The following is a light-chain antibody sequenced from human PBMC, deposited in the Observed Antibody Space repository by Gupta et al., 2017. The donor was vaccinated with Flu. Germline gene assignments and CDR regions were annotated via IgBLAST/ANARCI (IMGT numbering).Light chain of an antibody. J-gene: IGLJ3*02. Sequence: SALTQPPSVSGSPGQSVTISCTGTSSDVGGYDLVSWYQQHPGKAPKLIIYEVTKWPSGVPDRFSGSKSGTTASLTVSGLQAEDEADYYCTSQGGSNNFWVFGGGTKLTVL. V-gene: IGLV2-8*01. CDR2: EVT. CDR1: SSDVGGYDL. CDR3: TSQGGSNNFWV.